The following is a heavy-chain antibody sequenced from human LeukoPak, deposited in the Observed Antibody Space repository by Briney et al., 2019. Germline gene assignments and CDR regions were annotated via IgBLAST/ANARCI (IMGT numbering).Heavy chain of an antibody. CDR1: VYTFTGYY. D-gene: IGHD2-2*01. J-gene: IGHJ4*02. Sequence: ASVKVSCKASVYTFTGYYMHCVRQAPGQGLEWMGWINPNSGGTNCAQKFQGRVTMTRDTSISTAYMELSRLRSDDTAVYYCARDFGRTSCGYWGQGTLVTVSS. V-gene: IGHV1-2*02. CDR2: INPNSGGT. CDR3: ARDFGRTSCGY.